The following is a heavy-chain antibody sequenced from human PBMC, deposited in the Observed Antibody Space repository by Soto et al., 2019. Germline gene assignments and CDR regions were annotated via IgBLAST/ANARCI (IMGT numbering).Heavy chain of an antibody. CDR3: TTDRYCSGGSCHKSYYYGMDV. V-gene: IGHV1-69*04. CDR1: GGTFSSYT. CDR2: IIPILGIA. Sequence: SVKVSCKASGGTFSSYTISWVRQAPGQGLEWMGRIIPILGIANYAQKFQGRVTITADKSTSTAYMELSSLRSEDTAVYYCTTDRYCSGGSCHKSYYYGMDVWGQGTTVTVSS. D-gene: IGHD2-15*01. J-gene: IGHJ6*02.